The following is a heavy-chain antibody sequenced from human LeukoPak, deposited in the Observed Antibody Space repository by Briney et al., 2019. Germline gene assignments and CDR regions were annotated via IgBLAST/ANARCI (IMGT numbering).Heavy chain of an antibody. CDR2: IYSGGST. V-gene: IGHV3-66*01. CDR3: ARGGTYWYFDL. CDR1: GFTVSGNY. Sequence: GGSLRRSCAASGFTVSGNYMAWVRQAPGKGLEWVSVIYSGGSTYYAVSVRGRLTVSRDNSKNTLYLQMNTLRAEDTAVYYCARGGTYWYFDLWGRGTLVTVSS. J-gene: IGHJ2*01. D-gene: IGHD3-16*01.